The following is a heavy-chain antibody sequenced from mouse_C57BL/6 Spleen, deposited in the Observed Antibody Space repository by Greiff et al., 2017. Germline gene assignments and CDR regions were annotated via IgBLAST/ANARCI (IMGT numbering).Heavy chain of an antibody. J-gene: IGHJ2*01. CDR1: GYTFTNYW. D-gene: IGHD1-1*01. V-gene: IGHV1-63*01. Sequence: QVQLKESGAELVRPGTSVKMSCKASGYTFTNYWIGWAKQRPGHGLEWIGDIYPGGGYTNYNEKFKGQATLSADKSSSTAYMQFSSLISEDAAIYYRARSGYYVDYWGQGTTLTVSS. CDR2: IYPGGGYT. CDR3: ARSGYYVDY.